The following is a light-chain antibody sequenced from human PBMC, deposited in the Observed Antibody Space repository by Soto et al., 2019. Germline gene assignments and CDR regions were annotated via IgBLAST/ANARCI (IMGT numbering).Light chain of an antibody. J-gene: IGLJ2*01. CDR1: SSDVGGYNY. CDR3: SSYTASNTRQVV. CDR2: DVS. V-gene: IGLV2-14*03. Sequence: QSALTQPASVSGSPGQSITISCTGTSSDVGGYNYVSWYQHHPGKAPKLMIFDVSNRPSGVSNRFSGSKSGNTASLTISGVQPADDADYYCSSYTASNTRQVVFGAGTKLTVL.